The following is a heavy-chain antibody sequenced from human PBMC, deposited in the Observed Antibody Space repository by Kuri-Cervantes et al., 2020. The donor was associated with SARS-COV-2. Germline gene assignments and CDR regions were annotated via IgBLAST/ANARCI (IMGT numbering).Heavy chain of an antibody. V-gene: IGHV3-23*01. CDR2: ISGDASTT. CDR3: AKGYCSGGSCYSMNYYYYGMDV. CDR1: GLTFSNYA. Sequence: GGSLRLSCAASGLTFSNYAMSWVRQAPGKGLEWVSAISGDASTTYSADSVKGRFTISRDNSKNTLYLQMNSLRAEDTAVYYCAKGYCSGGSCYSMNYYYYGMDVWGQGTTVTVSS. D-gene: IGHD2-15*01. J-gene: IGHJ6*02.